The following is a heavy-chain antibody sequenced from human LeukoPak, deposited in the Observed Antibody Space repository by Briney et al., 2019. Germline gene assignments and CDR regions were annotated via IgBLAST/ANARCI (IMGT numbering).Heavy chain of an antibody. V-gene: IGHV3-53*04. J-gene: IGHJ6*02. D-gene: IGHD6-6*01. Sequence: PGGSLRLSCAASGFTVSSNYMSWVRQAPGKGLEWVSVIYSGGSTYYADSVKGRFTISRHNSKNTLYLQMDSLRAEDTAVYYCARVVPPYYYGMDVWGQGTTVTVSS. CDR3: ARVVPPYYYGMDV. CDR1: GFTVSSNY. CDR2: IYSGGST.